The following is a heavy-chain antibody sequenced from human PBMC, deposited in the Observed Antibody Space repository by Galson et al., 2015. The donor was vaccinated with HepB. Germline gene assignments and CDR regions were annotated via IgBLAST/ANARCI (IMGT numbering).Heavy chain of an antibody. Sequence: PALVKPTQTLTLTCTFSGFSLNTRGIFMGWFRQPPGMALEWLARFDWDGATYYNTSLKARLTVSKDTSRNQVVLTMANVAPEDTGTYYCGRMRLPNYGVDDWGPGTRVIVSS. CDR3: GRMRLPNYGVDD. V-gene: IGHV2-70*11. J-gene: IGHJ6*02. CDR1: GFSLNTRGIF. CDR2: FDWDGAT.